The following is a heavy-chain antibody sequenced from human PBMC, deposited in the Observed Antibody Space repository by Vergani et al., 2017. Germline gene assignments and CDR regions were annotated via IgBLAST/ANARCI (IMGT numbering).Heavy chain of an antibody. V-gene: IGHV1-69*04. D-gene: IGHD2-2*01. Sequence: QVQLVQSGAEVKKPGSSVKVSCKASGGTFSSYAISWVRQAPGQGLEWMGRIIPILGIANYAQKFQGRVTITADKSTSTAYMELSSLRSEDTAVYYCTTVEGSTSCFDYWGQGTLVTVSS. CDR2: IIPILGIA. J-gene: IGHJ4*02. CDR3: TTVEGSTSCFDY. CDR1: GGTFSSYA.